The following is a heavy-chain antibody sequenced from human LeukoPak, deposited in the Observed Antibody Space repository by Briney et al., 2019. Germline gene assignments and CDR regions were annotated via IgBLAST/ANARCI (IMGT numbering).Heavy chain of an antibody. J-gene: IGHJ4*02. CDR2: IYDSGTT. V-gene: IGHV4-31*03. CDR3: ARGGDRRGFDF. CDR1: GGSISNGGYY. Sequence: SQTLSLTCTVSGGSISNGGYYWSWIRQHPGKGLEWIGYIYDSGTTYYSPALQSRVTISVDTSDNKFSLNLGSLTAADTAVYYCARGGDRRGFDFWGQGTLVTVSS. D-gene: IGHD1-14*01.